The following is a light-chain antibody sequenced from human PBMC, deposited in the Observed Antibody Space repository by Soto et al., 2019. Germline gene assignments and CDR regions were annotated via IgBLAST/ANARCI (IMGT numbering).Light chain of an antibody. CDR1: QSVSSIY. J-gene: IGKJ3*01. CDR3: QQYGSSPFG. V-gene: IGKV3-20*01. Sequence: EIVLTQSPGTLSLSPGERATLSCRASQSVSSIYLAWYQQKPGQAPRLIIYGASRRATGIPDRFSGSGSGTDFTLTISRLEPEDFAVYYCQQYGSSPFGFGPGTKVDIK. CDR2: GAS.